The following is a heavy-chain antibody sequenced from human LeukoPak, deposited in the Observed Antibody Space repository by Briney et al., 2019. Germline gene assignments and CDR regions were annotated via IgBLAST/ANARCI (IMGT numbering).Heavy chain of an antibody. V-gene: IGHV4-59*01. J-gene: IGHJ3*02. CDR2: IYYSGST. D-gene: IGHD5-24*01. Sequence: SETLSLTCTVSGGSISSYYWSWIRQPPGKGLEWIGYIYYSGSTNYNPSLKSRVTISVDTSKNQFSLKLSSVTAADTAVYYCARDSGMATIGAFDIWGQGTMVTVSS. CDR1: GGSISSYY. CDR3: ARDSGMATIGAFDI.